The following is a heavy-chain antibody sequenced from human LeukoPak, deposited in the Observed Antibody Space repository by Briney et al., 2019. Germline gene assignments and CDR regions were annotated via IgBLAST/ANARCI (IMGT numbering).Heavy chain of an antibody. J-gene: IGHJ4*02. Sequence: GGSLRLSCAASGFTVSSNYMSWVRQAPGKGLEWVSVIYTGNSTTYYADSVKGRFTTSRGNSKNTLYLQMNNLRAEDTAVYYCARATGLDFDSWGQGTLVTVSS. D-gene: IGHD3/OR15-3a*01. V-gene: IGHV3-53*01. CDR1: GFTVSSNY. CDR3: ARATGLDFDS. CDR2: IYTGNSTT.